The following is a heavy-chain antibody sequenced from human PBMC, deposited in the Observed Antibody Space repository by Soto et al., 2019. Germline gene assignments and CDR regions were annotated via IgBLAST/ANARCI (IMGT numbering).Heavy chain of an antibody. CDR1: GGSISSYY. CDR3: ARGYYYDSSGYHGQQAFDV. D-gene: IGHD3-22*01. Sequence: PSETLSLTCTVSGGSISSYYWSWIRQPPGKGLEWIGYIYYSGSTNYNPSLKSRVTISVDTPKNQFSLKLSSVTAADTAVYYCARGYYYDSSGYHGQQAFDVWGQGTMVTVSS. V-gene: IGHV4-59*01. CDR2: IYYSGST. J-gene: IGHJ3*01.